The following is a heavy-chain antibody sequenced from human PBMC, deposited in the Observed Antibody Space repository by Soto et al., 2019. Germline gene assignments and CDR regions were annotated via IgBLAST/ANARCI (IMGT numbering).Heavy chain of an antibody. Sequence: QVQLQESGPGLVKPSQTLSLTCTVSGASISGGDYYWTLIRQPPGKGLEWIGSIYYTGNTCSNPSLESRISISVDPSNNQFALRLTSVTAPAPAIYSCARATYDSSTYYLAYWGQGTLVTVSS. CDR2: IYYTGNT. V-gene: IGHV4-30-4*01. CDR1: GASISGGDYY. D-gene: IGHD3-22*01. CDR3: ARATYDSSTYYLAY. J-gene: IGHJ4*02.